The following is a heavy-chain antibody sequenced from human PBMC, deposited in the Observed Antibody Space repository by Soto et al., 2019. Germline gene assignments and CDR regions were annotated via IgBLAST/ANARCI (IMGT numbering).Heavy chain of an antibody. CDR2: VYYHVST. CDR1: GGSVSSHLYY. CDR3: ARVDFGDYPWFDP. J-gene: IGHJ5*02. V-gene: IGHV4-61*01. Sequence: QVQLQESGPGLVKPSDTLSLTCRVSGGSVSSHLYYCGWIRQPPGNGLEWIANVYYHVSTNYNPPRKTRFPISLDTSKNQSSLKLSSVTAADTAVYYCARVDFGDYPWFDPWGHGNPGTVSS. D-gene: IGHD4-17*01.